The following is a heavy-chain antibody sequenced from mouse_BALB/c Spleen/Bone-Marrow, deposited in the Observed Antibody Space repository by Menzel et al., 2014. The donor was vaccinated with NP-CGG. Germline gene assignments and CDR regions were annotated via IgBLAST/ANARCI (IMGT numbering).Heavy chain of an antibody. CDR3: ARRGDGYYLDY. D-gene: IGHD2-3*01. J-gene: IGHJ2*01. CDR2: IWAGGST. CDR1: GFSLTNYG. Sequence: LQESGPGLVAPSQSLSITCTVSGFSLTNYGVHWVRQPPGKGLEWLGVIWAGGSTNYNSALMSRLSISKDNSKNQVFLRMNSLQTDDTAMYYCARRGDGYYLDYWGQGTTLTVSS. V-gene: IGHV2-9*02.